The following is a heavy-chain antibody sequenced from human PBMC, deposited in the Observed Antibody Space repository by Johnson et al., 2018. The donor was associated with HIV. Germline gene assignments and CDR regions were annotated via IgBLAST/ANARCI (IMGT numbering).Heavy chain of an antibody. CDR1: GFAVSSNY. Sequence: VQLVESGGGLVQPGGSLRLSCAASGFAVSSNYMSWVRQAPGKGLEWVSVIYSGGTTYNADSVNGRFTISRDNSKNTLYLQMNSLRADDTAVYYCARGSGGIVGAQDIWGQGTMVTVSS. D-gene: IGHD1-26*01. V-gene: IGHV3-66*02. J-gene: IGHJ3*02. CDR2: IYSGGTT. CDR3: ARGSGGIVGAQDI.